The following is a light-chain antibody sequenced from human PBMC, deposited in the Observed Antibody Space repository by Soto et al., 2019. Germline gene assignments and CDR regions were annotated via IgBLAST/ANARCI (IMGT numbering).Light chain of an antibody. J-gene: IGKJ5*01. CDR3: QQYGSSLIT. CDR2: GAS. Sequence: EIVLTQSPGTQSLSPGERATLSCRASQSVSSSYLAWYQQKPGQAPRLLIYGASSRATGIPDRFSASGSGTDFTLTISGLEHEDFAVYYCQQYGSSLITFGQGTRLEIK. CDR1: QSVSSSY. V-gene: IGKV3-20*01.